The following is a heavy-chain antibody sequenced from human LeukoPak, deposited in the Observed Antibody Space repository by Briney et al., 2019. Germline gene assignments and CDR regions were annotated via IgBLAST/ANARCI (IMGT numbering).Heavy chain of an antibody. CDR3: AKGSTSSRAPYYYYYGMDV. J-gene: IGHJ6*02. D-gene: IGHD2-2*01. CDR1: GGSFSGYY. Sequence: SETLSLTCAVYGGSFSGYYWSWIRQPPGKGLEWIGEINHSGSTNYNPSLKSRVTISVDTSKNQFSLKLSSVTAADTAVYYCAKGSTSSRAPYYYYYGMDVWGQGTTVTVSS. CDR2: INHSGST. V-gene: IGHV4-34*01.